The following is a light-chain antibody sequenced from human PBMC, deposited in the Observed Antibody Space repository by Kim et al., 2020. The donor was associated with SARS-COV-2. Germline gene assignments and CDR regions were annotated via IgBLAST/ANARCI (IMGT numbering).Light chain of an antibody. Sequence: SAGEGATLSCRASQSVSSYLAWYQQKPGQPPRLLIYDASTRATGIPARFSGGGSGTDFTLTISSLEPEDFAVYYGQQRGNWPLTFGGGTKVDIK. J-gene: IGKJ4*01. CDR3: QQRGNWPLT. CDR1: QSVSSY. CDR2: DAS. V-gene: IGKV3-11*01.